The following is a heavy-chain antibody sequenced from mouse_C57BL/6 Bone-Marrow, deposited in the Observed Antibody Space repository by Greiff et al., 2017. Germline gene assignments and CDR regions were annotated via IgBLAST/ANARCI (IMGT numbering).Heavy chain of an antibody. D-gene: IGHD1-1*01. CDR3: ASDYYGSSFLAY. CDR2: INPNNGGT. J-gene: IGHJ3*01. V-gene: IGHV1-26*01. CDR1: GYTFTDYY. Sequence: VQLQQSGPELVKPGASVKISCKASGYTFTDYYMNWVKQSHGKSLEWIGDINPNNGGTSYNQKLKGKATLTVDKSSSTAYMELRSLTSEDSAVYYCASDYYGSSFLAYWGQGTLVTVSA.